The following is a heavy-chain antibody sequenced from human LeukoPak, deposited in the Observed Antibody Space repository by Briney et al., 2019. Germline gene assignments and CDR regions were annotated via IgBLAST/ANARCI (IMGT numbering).Heavy chain of an antibody. V-gene: IGHV4-61*02. D-gene: IGHD2-8*01. CDR1: GGSINGGNYY. J-gene: IGHJ4*02. Sequence: SETLSLTCTVSGGSINGGNYYWTWIRQPAGKGLEWIGRIYPSGSTNYNPSLTSRVTISVDTSKNQFSLKLSFVTAADTAVYYCARGPDIVLMVYEGGLDYWGQGTLVTVSS. CDR3: ARGPDIVLMVYEGGLDY. CDR2: IYPSGST.